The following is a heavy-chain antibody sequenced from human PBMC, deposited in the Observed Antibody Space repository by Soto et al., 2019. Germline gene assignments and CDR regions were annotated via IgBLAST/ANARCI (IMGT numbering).Heavy chain of an antibody. D-gene: IGHD2-21*02. CDR3: ASPFAYCGGDCYGFDP. CDR1: GGSISSSSYY. V-gene: IGHV4-39*01. CDR2: IYYSGST. Sequence: PSETLSLTCTVYGGSISSSSYYWGWIRQPPXKGLEWIGSIYYSGSTCYNPSLKSRVTISVDTSKNQFSLKLSSVTAADTAVYYCASPFAYCGGDCYGFDPWGQGTLVTVSS. J-gene: IGHJ5*02.